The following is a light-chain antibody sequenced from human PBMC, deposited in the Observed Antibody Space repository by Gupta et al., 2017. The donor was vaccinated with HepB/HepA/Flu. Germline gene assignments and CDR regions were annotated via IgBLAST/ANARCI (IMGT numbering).Light chain of an antibody. V-gene: IGLV1-44*01. CDR3: AAWDDTVNGPV. CDR2: NTY. CDR1: NSNIGVST. Sequence: QSVLTQPPSASGTPGQRVTISCSGGNSNIGVSTVNWYQQLPGPAPKLLLYNTYQRPSGVPDRFSGSKSDTSASRAISGLQSEDEADYYCAAWDDTVNGPVFGGWTKLTVL. J-gene: IGLJ2*01.